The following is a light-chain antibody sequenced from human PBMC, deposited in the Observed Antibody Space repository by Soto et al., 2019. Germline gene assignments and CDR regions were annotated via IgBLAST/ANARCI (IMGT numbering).Light chain of an antibody. CDR1: SSDVESYNL. V-gene: IGLV2-11*01. J-gene: IGLJ1*01. CDR2: DVS. CDR3: CSYAGSYTFYV. Sequence: QSTLTQPASVSGSPGQSIAISCTGTSSDVESYNLVSWYQQHPGKAPKVMIYDVSKRPSGVPDRFSGSKSGNTASLTLSGLQAEDEADYYCCSYAGSYTFYVFGTGTKVTV.